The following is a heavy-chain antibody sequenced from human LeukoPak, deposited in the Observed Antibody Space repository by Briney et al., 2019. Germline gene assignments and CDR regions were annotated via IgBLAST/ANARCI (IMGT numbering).Heavy chain of an antibody. D-gene: IGHD2-2*01. Sequence: SETLSLTCTVSGGSISSSDYYWSWIRQHPGKGLEWIGYTYYSGNTYYNPSLKSRVSISVDTSKNQFSLKLSSVTAADTAVYCCARAPGPVPDFDYWGQGTLVTVSS. CDR3: ARAPGPVPDFDY. CDR1: GGSISSSDYY. V-gene: IGHV4-31*03. CDR2: TYYSGNT. J-gene: IGHJ4*02.